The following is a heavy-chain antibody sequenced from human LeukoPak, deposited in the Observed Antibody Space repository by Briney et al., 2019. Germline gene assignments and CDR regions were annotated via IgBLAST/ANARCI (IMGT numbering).Heavy chain of an antibody. J-gene: IGHJ4*02. Sequence: RAGGSLRLSCAASGFTFSSHWMDWVRQAPGKGLEWVAVTSFDGKKKYYVDSVKGRFTISRDNSKNTLYLQMNSLRAEDTAMYYCAKDWGYDTGTYGESWGQGTLVTVSS. CDR2: TSFDGKKK. D-gene: IGHD3-10*01. V-gene: IGHV3-30*18. CDR1: GFTFSSHW. CDR3: AKDWGYDTGTYGES.